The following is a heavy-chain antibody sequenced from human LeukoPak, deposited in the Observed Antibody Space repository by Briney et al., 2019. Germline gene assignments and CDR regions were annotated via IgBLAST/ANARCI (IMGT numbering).Heavy chain of an antibody. J-gene: IGHJ4*02. Sequence: PSETLSLTCTVSGGSIDSADYYWSWIRQPPGKGLEWIGEINHSGSTNYNPSLKSRVTISVDTSKNQFSLKLSSVTAADTAVYYCARHDPAYSNYGYWGQGTLVTVSS. D-gene: IGHD4-11*01. CDR1: GGSIDSADYY. CDR2: INHSGST. CDR3: ARHDPAYSNYGY. V-gene: IGHV4-39*01.